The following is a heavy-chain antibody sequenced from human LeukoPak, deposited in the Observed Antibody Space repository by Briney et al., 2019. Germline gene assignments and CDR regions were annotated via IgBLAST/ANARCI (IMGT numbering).Heavy chain of an antibody. CDR1: GFTFSSYA. D-gene: IGHD5-12*01. J-gene: IGHJ5*02. CDR2: ISGSGGST. V-gene: IGHV3-23*01. CDR3: AKGVSDSGYPNWFDP. Sequence: GGSLRLSCAASGFTFSSYAMSWVRQAPGKGLEWVSAISGSGGSTYYADSVKGRFTISRDNSKNTLYLQMNSLRAEDTAVYYCAKGVSDSGYPNWFDPWGQGTLVTVSS.